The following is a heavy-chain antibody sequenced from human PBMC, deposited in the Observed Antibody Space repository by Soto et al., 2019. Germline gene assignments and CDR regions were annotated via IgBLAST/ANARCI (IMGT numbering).Heavy chain of an antibody. CDR2: ISSSSSYI. V-gene: IGHV3-21*01. Sequence: EVQLVESGGGLVQPGGSLRLSCAASGFTFSSYSMNWVRQAPGKGLEWVSSISSSSSYIYYADLVKGRFTISRDNAKNSLYLQMNSLRAEDTAVYYCAKLSAAAGTLGYYYYYMDVWGKGTTVTVSS. J-gene: IGHJ6*03. CDR3: AKLSAAAGTLGYYYYYMDV. CDR1: GFTFSSYS. D-gene: IGHD6-13*01.